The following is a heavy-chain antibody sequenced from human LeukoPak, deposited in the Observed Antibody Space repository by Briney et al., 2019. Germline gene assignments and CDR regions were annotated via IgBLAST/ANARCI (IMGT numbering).Heavy chain of an antibody. Sequence: GGSLRLSCAASGFTFSSYSMNWVRQAPGKGLEWLSYITGGSSTITYYADSVKGRFTISRDNAKNSLYLQMNGLRAEDTAVYYCARGGAYYDSSGYYFDMVDYWGQGTLVTVSS. V-gene: IGHV3-48*01. CDR1: GFTFSSYS. J-gene: IGHJ4*02. CDR3: ARGGAYYDSSGYYFDMVDY. D-gene: IGHD3-22*01. CDR2: ITGGSSTIT.